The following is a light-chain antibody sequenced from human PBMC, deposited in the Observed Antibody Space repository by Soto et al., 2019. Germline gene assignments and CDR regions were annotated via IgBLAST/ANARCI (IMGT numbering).Light chain of an antibody. CDR2: EVT. CDR1: SSDIGTYNL. CDR3: CSYAVSTAWV. Sequence: QSVLTQPASVSGSPGQSITISCTGNSSDIGTYNLVSWYQQHPGKAPKLMIYEVTKRPSGVSNRFSASKSDNTASLTISGLQAEYEADYYCCSYAVSTAWVFGGGTKLTVL. V-gene: IGLV2-23*02. J-gene: IGLJ3*02.